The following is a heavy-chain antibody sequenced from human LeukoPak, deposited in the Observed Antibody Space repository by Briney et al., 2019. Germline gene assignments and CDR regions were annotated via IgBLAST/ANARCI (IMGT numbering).Heavy chain of an antibody. CDR1: EFSVGSNY. V-gene: IGHV3-53*01. J-gene: IGHJ4*02. CDR2: IYSGGST. CDR3: ARDPYGDYDHY. Sequence: GGSLRLSCAASEFSVGSNYMTWVRQAPGKGLEWVSLIYSGGSTYYADSVKGRFTISRDNSKNTLYLQMNSLRAEDTAVYYCARDPYGDYDHYWGQGTLVTVSS. D-gene: IGHD4-17*01.